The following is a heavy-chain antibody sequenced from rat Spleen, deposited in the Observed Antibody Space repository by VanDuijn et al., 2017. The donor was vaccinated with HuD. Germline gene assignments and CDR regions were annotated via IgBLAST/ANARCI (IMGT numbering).Heavy chain of an antibody. CDR1: GFTFSMFG. Sequence: EVQLVESGGGLVQPGRSLKLSCAPSGFTFSMFGMAWVRQVPTKGLEWVATITSGDSNTYYPDSVRGRFTISRDNAKSTLYLQMDSLRSEDTATYYSERQCPYYFDYWGQGVMVTVSS. CDR3: ERQCPYYFDY. V-gene: IGHV5S13*01. CDR2: ITSGDSNT. J-gene: IGHJ2*01. D-gene: IGHD3-1*01.